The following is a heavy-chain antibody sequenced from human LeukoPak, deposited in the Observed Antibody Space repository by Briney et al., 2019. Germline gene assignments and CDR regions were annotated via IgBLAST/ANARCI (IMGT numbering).Heavy chain of an antibody. CDR1: GFTFSSYA. CDR2: ISGSCGST. J-gene: IGHJ4*02. CDR3: AKDPVHLSRSFDN. V-gene: IGHV3-23*01. D-gene: IGHD6-6*01. Sequence: GGSLRLSCAASGFTFSSYAMSWVRQAPGKGLEWVSAISGSCGSTYYADSVRGRFTISRDNSKNTLYLQMNSLRAEDTAVYFCAKDPVHLSRSFDNWGQGTLVSVSA.